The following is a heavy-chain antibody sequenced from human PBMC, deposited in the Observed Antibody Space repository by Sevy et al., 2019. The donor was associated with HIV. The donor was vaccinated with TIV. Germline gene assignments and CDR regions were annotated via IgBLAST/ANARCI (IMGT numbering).Heavy chain of an antibody. CDR2: ISWSSVNI. Sequence: GGSLRLSCAASGFTFDDYGMHWVRQTPGKGLEWVSGISWSSVNIGYADSVEGRFTISRDNAKNALYLQMNSLRAEDMAFYYCAKDIGSGVGASIGIDSWGQGTLVTVSS. CDR1: GFTFDDYG. CDR3: AKDIGSGVGASIGIDS. D-gene: IGHD1-26*01. V-gene: IGHV3-9*03. J-gene: IGHJ4*02.